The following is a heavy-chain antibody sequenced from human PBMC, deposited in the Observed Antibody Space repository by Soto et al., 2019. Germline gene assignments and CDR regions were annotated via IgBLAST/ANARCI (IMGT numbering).Heavy chain of an antibody. V-gene: IGHV3-33*06. CDR2: IWYDGSNK. D-gene: IGHD2-15*01. CDR3: AKDLGYCSFGRCSRVDF. Sequence: GGSLRLSCAASGFTFSSYGMHWVRQAPGKGLEWVAVIWYDGSNKYYADSVKGRFTISRDNSKNTLYLQMNSLKPEDTAVYYCAKDLGYCSFGRCSRVDFRAQGTLVTVSS. CDR1: GFTFSSYG. J-gene: IGHJ4*02.